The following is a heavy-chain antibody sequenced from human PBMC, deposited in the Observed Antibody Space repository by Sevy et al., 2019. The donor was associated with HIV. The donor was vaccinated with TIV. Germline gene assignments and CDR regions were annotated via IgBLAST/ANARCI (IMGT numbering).Heavy chain of an antibody. CDR1: GFTFGDYA. CDR2: IRRNSHEPYGGTT. D-gene: IGHD5-12*01. J-gene: IGHJ4*02. CDR3: TRALATADTPEYYFDY. V-gene: IGHV3-49*03. Sequence: GGSLRLSCTSSGFTFGDYAMSWFRQAPGKGLEWVAFIRRNSHEPYGGTTEYAASVKGRFTNSRDDSKRIAYLQMNSLKTEDTAVYYCTRALATADTPEYYFDYWGQGILVTVSS.